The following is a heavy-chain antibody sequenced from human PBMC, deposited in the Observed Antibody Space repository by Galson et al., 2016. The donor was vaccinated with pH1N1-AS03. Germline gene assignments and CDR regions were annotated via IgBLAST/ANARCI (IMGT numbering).Heavy chain of an antibody. D-gene: IGHD3-10*01. J-gene: IGHJ4*02. V-gene: IGHV4-30-4*01. Sequence: TLSLTCTVSGGSINSGDYYWSWVRQPPGKGLEWIGYLIYTGGTWYKPSLWGRLTIQVDTPRNQVSLRLTSVTAADTAVYYCARGTGTVNFFDYWGQGLLVTVSS. CDR2: LIYTGGT. CDR1: GGSINSGDYY. CDR3: ARGTGTVNFFDY.